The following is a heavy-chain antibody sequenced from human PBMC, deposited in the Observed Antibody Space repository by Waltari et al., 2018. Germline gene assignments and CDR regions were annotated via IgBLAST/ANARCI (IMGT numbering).Heavy chain of an antibody. D-gene: IGHD3-10*01. CDR1: GGSFSGYY. CDR3: ARARMRMVRGGRGAFDI. J-gene: IGHJ3*02. V-gene: IGHV4-34*01. Sequence: QVQLQQWGAGLLKPSETLSLTCAVYGGSFSGYYWSWIRQPPGKGLEWIGEINHSGSTNYNPSLKSRVTISVDTSKNQFSLKLSSVTAADTAVYYCARARMRMVRGGRGAFDIWGQGTMVTVSS. CDR2: INHSGST.